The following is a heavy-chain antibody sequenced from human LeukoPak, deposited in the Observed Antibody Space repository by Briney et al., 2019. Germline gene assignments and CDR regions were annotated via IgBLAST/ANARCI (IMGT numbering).Heavy chain of an antibody. V-gene: IGHV4-38-2*02. Sequence: PSVTLSFNCAVSGYSISGGYYGGRIRQPPGEGLEWIGSIYDSGITSYNPSLKSRVTLSVDTSKNQFCLKVSSVTAADTAVYYCAREAGYSSAWYYSDYWGQGTLVTVSS. CDR2: IYDSGIT. CDR1: GYSISGGYY. D-gene: IGHD6-13*01. J-gene: IGHJ4*02. CDR3: AREAGYSSAWYYSDY.